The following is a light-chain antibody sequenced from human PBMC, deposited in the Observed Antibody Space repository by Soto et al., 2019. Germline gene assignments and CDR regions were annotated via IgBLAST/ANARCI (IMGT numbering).Light chain of an antibody. CDR3: QQYSGSSST. CDR2: GAS. J-gene: IGKJ2*01. V-gene: IGKV3-20*01. CDR1: QSVGSNY. Sequence: EIVLTQSPGTLSLSPGERATLSCRASQSVGSNYLVWYQQKPGQALRLLIYGASSRATGIPERFSGSGSGTAFALTISRLEPEDFAVYYCQQYSGSSSTFGQGTKLEIK.